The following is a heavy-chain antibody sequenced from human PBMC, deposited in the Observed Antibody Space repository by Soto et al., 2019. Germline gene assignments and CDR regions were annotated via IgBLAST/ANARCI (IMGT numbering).Heavy chain of an antibody. CDR3: AKAIAHYYDSSGYYDY. CDR2: ISYDGSNK. CDR1: GFTFSSYG. J-gene: IGHJ4*02. D-gene: IGHD3-22*01. V-gene: IGHV3-30*18. Sequence: GGSLRLSCAASGFTFSSYGMHWVRQAPGKGLEWVAVISYDGSNKYYADSVKGRFTISRDNSKNTLYLQMNSLRAEDTAVYYCAKAIAHYYDSSGYYDYWGQGTLVTVSS.